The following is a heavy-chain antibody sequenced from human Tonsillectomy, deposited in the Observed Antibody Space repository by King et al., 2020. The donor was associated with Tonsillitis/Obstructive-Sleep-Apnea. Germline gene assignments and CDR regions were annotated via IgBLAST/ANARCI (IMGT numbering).Heavy chain of an antibody. V-gene: IGHV1-2*02. D-gene: IGHD1-1*01. CDR3: ARDYALEDRRPFYYYMDG. CDR1: GYIFSGYF. Sequence: FQLVQSGAEMKRPGASVEVSCRASGYIFSGYFIHWLRQGPGHGLEWMGFINPNTGGTHSSQKFHGRLTITSDRSSSTVYMELRRLTSDDSGVYFCARDYALEDRRPFYYYMDGWGKGTTATVSS. J-gene: IGHJ6*03. CDR2: INPNTGGT.